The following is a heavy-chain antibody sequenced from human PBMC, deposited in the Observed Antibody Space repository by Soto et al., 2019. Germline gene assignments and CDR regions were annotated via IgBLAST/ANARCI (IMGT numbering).Heavy chain of an antibody. Sequence: EVQLLESGGGLVQPGGSLRLSCAASGFTFSSYAMSWVRQAPGKGLAWVSAISGSGGSPYYADSVKGRFTISRDNSKNTLYLQMNSLRAEDTAVYYCAKRATTAIPWAFSYFDYWGKGTLVTVSS. CDR3: AKRATTAIPWAFSYFDY. CDR2: ISGSGGSP. D-gene: IGHD2-21*01. CDR1: GFTFSSYA. V-gene: IGHV3-23*01. J-gene: IGHJ4*02.